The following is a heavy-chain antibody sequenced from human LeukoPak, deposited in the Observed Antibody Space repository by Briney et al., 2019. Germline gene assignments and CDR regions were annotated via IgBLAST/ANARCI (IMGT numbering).Heavy chain of an antibody. CDR2: IYYSGST. J-gene: IGHJ4*02. CDR3: ARDPGLGFDY. CDR1: GGSISSYY. D-gene: IGHD7-27*01. Sequence: SETLSLTCTVSGGSISSYYWSWIRQPPGKGLEWIGYIYYSGSTNYNPSLNIRVTISVDTSKNQFSLKLSSVTAADTAVYYCARDPGLGFDYWGQGTLVTVSS. V-gene: IGHV4-59*01.